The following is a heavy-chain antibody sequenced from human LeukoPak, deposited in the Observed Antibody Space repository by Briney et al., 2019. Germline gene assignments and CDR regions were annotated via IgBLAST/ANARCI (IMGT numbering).Heavy chain of an antibody. D-gene: IGHD1-26*01. V-gene: IGHV3-15*01. J-gene: IGHJ4*02. CDR3: TTDRRWEPPSFDY. CDR2: IKSKTDGGTT. CDR1: GFTFSNAW. Sequence: GGSLRLSCAASGFTFSNAWMSWVRQAPGKGLEWVGRIKSKTDGGTTDYAAPVKGRFTILRDDSKNTLYLQMYSLKTEDTAVYYCTTDRRWEPPSFDYWGQGTLVTVSS.